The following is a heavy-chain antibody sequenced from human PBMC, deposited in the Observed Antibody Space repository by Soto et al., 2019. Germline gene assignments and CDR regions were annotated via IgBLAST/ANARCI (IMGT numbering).Heavy chain of an antibody. D-gene: IGHD1-1*01. V-gene: IGHV4-34*01. Sequence: QVQLQQWGAGLLKPSETLSLTCAVYGGFVSSGSYYWSWIRQSPGKGLEWIGEMSHSGGTHFNPSLKSPVNISVDTSKNQFSPKLSSVTAADTALYYCARVERGTATTVVDAFDIWGPGTMVTVSS. CDR3: ARVERGTATTVVDAFDI. CDR2: MSHSGGT. CDR1: GGFVSSGSYY. J-gene: IGHJ3*02.